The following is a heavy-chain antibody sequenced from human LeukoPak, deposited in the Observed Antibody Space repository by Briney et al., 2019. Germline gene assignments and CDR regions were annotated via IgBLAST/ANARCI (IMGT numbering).Heavy chain of an antibody. CDR3: ARDHGWNYMDV. CDR2: ISYDGSNK. J-gene: IGHJ6*03. V-gene: IGHV3-30-3*01. CDR1: GFTFSSHA. Sequence: GGSLRLSCAASGFTFSSHAMHWVRQAPGKGLEWVAVISYDGSNKYYADSVKGRFTISRDNSKNTLYLQMNSLRAEDTAVYYCARDHGWNYMDVWGKGTTVTVSS. D-gene: IGHD5-24*01.